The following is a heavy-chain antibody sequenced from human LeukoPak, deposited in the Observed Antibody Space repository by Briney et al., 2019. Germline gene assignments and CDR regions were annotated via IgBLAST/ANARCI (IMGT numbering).Heavy chain of an antibody. V-gene: IGHV3-30*04. D-gene: IGHD5-18*01. CDR3: ARVRARIQLWIPVDS. CDR2: ISYDGSNK. Sequence: GGSLRLSCAASGFTFSTYAMHWVRQAPGKGLEWVAVISYDGSNKYYADSVKGRFTVSRGNSKNTLYLQMISLRPEDTAVYYCARVRARIQLWIPVDSWGQGTLVTVSS. J-gene: IGHJ4*02. CDR1: GFTFSTYA.